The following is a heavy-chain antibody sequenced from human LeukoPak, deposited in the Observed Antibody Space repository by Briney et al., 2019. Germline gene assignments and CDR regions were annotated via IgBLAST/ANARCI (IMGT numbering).Heavy chain of an antibody. V-gene: IGHV1-69-2*01. Sequence: VKISCKVSGYTFPDYYMHWVQQAPGKGLEWMGLVDPEDGETIYAEKFQGRVTITADTSTDIAYMELSSLRSEDTAVYYCATGFIFGVVIRRHLKDNFDYWGQGTLVTVSS. CDR3: ATGFIFGVVIRRHLKDNFDY. CDR1: GYTFPDYY. J-gene: IGHJ4*02. D-gene: IGHD3-3*02. CDR2: VDPEDGET.